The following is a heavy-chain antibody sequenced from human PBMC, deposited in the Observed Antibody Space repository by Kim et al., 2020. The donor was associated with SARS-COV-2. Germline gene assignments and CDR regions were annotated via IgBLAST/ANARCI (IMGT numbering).Heavy chain of an antibody. CDR1: GFTFSSYS. CDR3: VRENYWAFDI. CDR2: VSGSGTTT. J-gene: IGHJ3*02. D-gene: IGHD2-15*01. V-gene: IGHV3-48*04. Sequence: GGSLRLSCATSGFTFSSYSVNWVRQAPGKGLEWVSHVSGSGTTTKYADSVKGRFTISRDNAKNSLYQQMSGLRAEDTAVYYCVRENYWAFDIWGQGAMVT.